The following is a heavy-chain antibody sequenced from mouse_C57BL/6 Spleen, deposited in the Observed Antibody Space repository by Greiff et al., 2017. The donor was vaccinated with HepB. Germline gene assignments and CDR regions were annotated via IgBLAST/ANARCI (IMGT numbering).Heavy chain of an antibody. CDR2: IYPRSGNT. V-gene: IGHV1-81*01. D-gene: IGHD1-1*01. CDR1: GYTFTSYG. J-gene: IGHJ2*01. Sequence: QVQLKESGAELARPGASVKLSCKASGYTFTSYGISWVKQRTGQGLEWIGEIYPRSGNTYYNEKFKGKVTLTADKSSSTAYMELRSLTSEDSAVYFCARRSTTVVAEFDYWGQGTTLTVSS. CDR3: ARRSTTVVAEFDY.